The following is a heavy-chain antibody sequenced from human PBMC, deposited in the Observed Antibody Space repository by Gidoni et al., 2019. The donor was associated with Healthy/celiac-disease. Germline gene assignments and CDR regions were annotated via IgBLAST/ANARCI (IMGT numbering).Heavy chain of an antibody. D-gene: IGHD3-10*01. CDR1: GFTFSSYG. J-gene: IGHJ4*02. V-gene: IGHV3-23*01. CDR2: IRGSGGSR. Sequence: EVQLLESGGGLVQPGGSLRLSCAASGFTFSSYGMSWVRQAPGKGLEGVSAIRGSGGSRYYADSVKGRFTISRDNSKNTLYLQMNSLRVEDTAVYYCARIWFGDWGNYWGQGTLVTVSS. CDR3: ARIWFGDWGNY.